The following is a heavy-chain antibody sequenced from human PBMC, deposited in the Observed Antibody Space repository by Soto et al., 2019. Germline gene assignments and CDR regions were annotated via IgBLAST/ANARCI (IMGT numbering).Heavy chain of an antibody. CDR3: ARQGRCSISSCYDVGSPYNYFNP. J-gene: IGHJ5*02. V-gene: IGHV4-39*01. D-gene: IGHD2-2*01. CDR1: GGSISNSLNY. Sequence: QLQLQESSPGLVKPSETLSLTCTVSGGSISNSLNYWGWIRQPPGKGLEWIGTIYYTGSIYYNPSLKSRVTISVDTSRNQFSLRRSSVTAADTAVYYCARQGRCSISSCYDVGSPYNYFNPWGQGTLVTVST. CDR2: IYYTGSI.